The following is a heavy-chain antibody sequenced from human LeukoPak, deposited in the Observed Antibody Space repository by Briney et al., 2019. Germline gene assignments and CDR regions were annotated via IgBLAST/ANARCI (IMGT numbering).Heavy chain of an antibody. CDR3: ARYRAFDI. CDR2: IYNSGNT. J-gene: IGHJ3*02. V-gene: IGHV4-59*01. Sequence: PSETLSLTCTVSGGSISGYYWSWIRQPPGEGLEWIGYIYNSGNTNYNPSLKSRATISVDTSKNQFSLKLTSVTAADTAVYYCARYRAFDIWGRGTLVTVSS. CDR1: GGSISGYY.